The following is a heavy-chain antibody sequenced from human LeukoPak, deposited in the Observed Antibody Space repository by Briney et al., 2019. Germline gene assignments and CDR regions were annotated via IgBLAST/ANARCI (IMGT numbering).Heavy chain of an antibody. V-gene: IGHV3-30*18. D-gene: IGHD3-10*01. CDR3: AKFGTPGDYYGMDV. Sequence: GGSLRLSCAASGFTFSSYGMHWVRQAPGKGLEWVAVISYDGSNKYYADSVKGRFTISRDNSKNTLYLQMNSLRAEDTAVYYCAKFGTPGDYYGMDVWGQGTTVTVSS. CDR1: GFTFSSYG. CDR2: ISYDGSNK. J-gene: IGHJ6*02.